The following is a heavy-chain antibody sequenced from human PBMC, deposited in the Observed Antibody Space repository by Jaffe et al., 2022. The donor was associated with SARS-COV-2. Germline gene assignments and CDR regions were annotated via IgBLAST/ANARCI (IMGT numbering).Heavy chain of an antibody. CDR1: GFTFDDYA. D-gene: IGHD6-19*01. CDR3: AKDLGWGGWSPFDY. V-gene: IGHV3-9*01. CDR2: ISWNSGSI. Sequence: EVQLVESGGGLVQPGRSLRLSCAASGFTFDDYAMHWVRQAPGKGLEWVSGISWNSGSIGYADSVKGRFTISRDNAKNSLYLQMNSLRAEDTALYYCAKDLGWGGWSPFDYWGQGTLVTVSS. J-gene: IGHJ4*02.